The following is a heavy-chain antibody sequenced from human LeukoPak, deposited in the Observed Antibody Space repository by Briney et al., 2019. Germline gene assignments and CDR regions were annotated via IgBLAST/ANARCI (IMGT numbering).Heavy chain of an antibody. D-gene: IGHD6-19*01. V-gene: IGHV1-46*01. J-gene: IGHJ4*02. CDR3: ARLYSSGFFDY. CDR1: GYTFTSYY. CDR2: INPSGGST. Sequence: ASVTVSCKASGYTFTSYYMHWVRQAPGQGLEWMGIINPSGGSTSYAQKFQGRVTMTRDTSTSTVYMELSSLRSEDTAVYYCARLYSSGFFDYWGQGTLVTVSS.